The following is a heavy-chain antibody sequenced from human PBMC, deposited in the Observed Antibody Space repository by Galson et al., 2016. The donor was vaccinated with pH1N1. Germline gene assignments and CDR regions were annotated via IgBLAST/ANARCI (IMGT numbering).Heavy chain of an antibody. V-gene: IGHV3-23*01. CDR3: MKGTTSGDY. J-gene: IGHJ4*02. CDR1: GFTFGNNA. D-gene: IGHD1-26*01. CDR2: IVTSGNT. Sequence: SLRLSCAASGFTFGNNAMTWVRQAPGKGLEWVSSIVTSGNTYYADSVKGRFIISRDNSKNTLYLQMNSLRAEDAALYYCMKGTTSGDYWGQGTLVTVSS.